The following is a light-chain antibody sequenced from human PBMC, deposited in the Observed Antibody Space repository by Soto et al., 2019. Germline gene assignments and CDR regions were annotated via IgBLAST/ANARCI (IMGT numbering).Light chain of an antibody. CDR2: KVS. J-gene: IGKJ5*01. CDR3: MQGTHWPLT. V-gene: IGKV2-30*01. Sequence: DVVMTQSPLSLPVTLGQPASISCRSSQSLVCSDGNTYLNWFQQRPGQSPRRLIYKVSNRDSGVPDRFSGSGSGTDFTLKISRVEAEDVGVYYCMQGTHWPLTFGQGTRLEIK. CDR1: QSLVCSDGNTY.